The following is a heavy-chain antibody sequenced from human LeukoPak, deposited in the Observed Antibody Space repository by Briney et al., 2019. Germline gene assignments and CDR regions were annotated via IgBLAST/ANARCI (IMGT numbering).Heavy chain of an antibody. CDR2: IASETYGGTA. J-gene: IGHJ4*02. Sequence: GGSLRFSCAASGFTFSDYYMSWVRQAPGKGLEWVGFIASETYGGTAEYAASVKGRFTISRDDSKSIAYLQMNSLKTEDTAVYYCTRDQTPYYWGQGTLVTVSS. CDR1: GFTFSDYY. V-gene: IGHV3-49*04. CDR3: TRDQTPYY.